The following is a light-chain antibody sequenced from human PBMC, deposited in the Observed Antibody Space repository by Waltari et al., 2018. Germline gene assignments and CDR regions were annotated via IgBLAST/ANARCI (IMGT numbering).Light chain of an antibody. J-gene: IGLJ2*01. Sequence: YLLTPPPSVSVAPGTTARIPCGGDDIGGQRLHWYQQKPGQAPVLGVYDDTNRPAGVPERFFGSKSVNTATLTIGRVEAGDEADYYCQLWDRSKSHVTFGGGTKLTVL. CDR1: DIGGQR. V-gene: IGLV3-21*03. CDR3: QLWDRSKSHVT. CDR2: DDT.